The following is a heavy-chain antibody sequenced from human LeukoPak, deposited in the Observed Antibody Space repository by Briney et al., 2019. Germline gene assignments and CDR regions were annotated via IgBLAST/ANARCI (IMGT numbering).Heavy chain of an antibody. J-gene: IGHJ6*03. Sequence: SETLSLTCTVSGYSISSGYYWGWIRQPPGKGLEWIGSIYHSGSTYYNPSLKSRVTISVDTSKNQFSLKLSSVTAADTAVYYCARDGRGLGFYYYYMDVWGKGTTVTISS. CDR1: GYSISSGYY. CDR3: ARDGRGLGFYYYYMDV. CDR2: IYHSGST. V-gene: IGHV4-38-2*02.